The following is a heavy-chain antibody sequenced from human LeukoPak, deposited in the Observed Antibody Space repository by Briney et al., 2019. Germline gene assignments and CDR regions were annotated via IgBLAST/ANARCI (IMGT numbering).Heavy chain of an antibody. Sequence: PGGSLRLSCVVSGFTLSSYWMSWVRQAPGKGLAWVANIKQDGSEKYYVDSVKGRFTLSRDNAKNSLYLQMNSLRAEDTAVYYCARVQWELRGVGSYFEYWGQGALVTVSS. J-gene: IGHJ4*02. D-gene: IGHD1-26*01. CDR1: GFTLSSYW. CDR2: IKQDGSEK. CDR3: ARVQWELRGVGSYFEY. V-gene: IGHV3-7*01.